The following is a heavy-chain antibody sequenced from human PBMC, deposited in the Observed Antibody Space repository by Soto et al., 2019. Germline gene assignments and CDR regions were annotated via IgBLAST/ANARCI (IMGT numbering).Heavy chain of an antibody. CDR2: IIPILGIA. J-gene: IGHJ4*02. V-gene: IGHV1-69*08. Sequence: QVQLVQSGAEVKKPGSSVKVSCKASGGTFSSYTISWVRQAPGQGLEWMGRIIPILGIANYAQKFQGRVTINADKSTSTAYMELSSLRSEDTAVYYCARDRIGIAAAGWVDYWGQGTLVTVSS. CDR1: GGTFSSYT. CDR3: ARDRIGIAAAGWVDY. D-gene: IGHD6-13*01.